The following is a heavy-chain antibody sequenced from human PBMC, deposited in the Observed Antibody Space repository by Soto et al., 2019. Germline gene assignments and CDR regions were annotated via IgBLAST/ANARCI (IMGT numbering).Heavy chain of an antibody. CDR3: ARVGSALHSYYYYMDV. J-gene: IGHJ6*03. Sequence: QVQLQQWGAGLLKPSETLSLTCTVYGGSFSVYYWTWIRQPPGKGLEWIGEINHSGNANYNPSLKSRVTISVDTSKIQFSLRLNSVTAADTAVYYCARVGSALHSYYYYMDVWRKGTTVTVSS. D-gene: IGHD3-10*01. CDR1: GGSFSVYY. V-gene: IGHV4-34*01. CDR2: INHSGNA.